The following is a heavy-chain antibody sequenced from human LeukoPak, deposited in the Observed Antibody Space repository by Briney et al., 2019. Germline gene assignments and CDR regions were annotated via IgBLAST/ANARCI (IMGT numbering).Heavy chain of an antibody. V-gene: IGHV3-21*01. Sequence: KPGGSLRLSCAASGFTFSSYSMNWLRQAPGKALEWVSYFWCSSSYIYYADSVKGRFTVSRDNAKNSLYLQMNSLRAEDTAVYYCARVVTAAGPWQYYGMDVWGKGTTVTVSS. J-gene: IGHJ6*04. CDR1: GFTFSSYS. CDR3: ARVVTAAGPWQYYGMDV. CDR2: FWCSSSYI. D-gene: IGHD6-13*01.